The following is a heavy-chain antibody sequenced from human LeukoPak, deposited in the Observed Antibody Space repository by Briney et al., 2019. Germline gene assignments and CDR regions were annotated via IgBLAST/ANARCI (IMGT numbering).Heavy chain of an antibody. CDR1: VGSISSSSYY. Sequence: SETLSLTCTVCVGSISSSSYYWGWIRQPPGKGLEWIGSIYYSGCTYYNPSLQSRVTISVDPSKNQFSLKLSSVTAADTAVYYCARLGYYDILTGYYPNWFDPWGQGTLVTVSS. CDR3: ARLGYYDILTGYYPNWFDP. CDR2: IYYSGCT. V-gene: IGHV4-39*01. D-gene: IGHD3-9*01. J-gene: IGHJ5*02.